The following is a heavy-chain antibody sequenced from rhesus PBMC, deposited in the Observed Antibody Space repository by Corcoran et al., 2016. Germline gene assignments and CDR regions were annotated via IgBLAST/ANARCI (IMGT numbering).Heavy chain of an antibody. D-gene: IGHD1-1*01. CDR3: ARGAGWNYGYWYFDL. CDR1: GYSISSNY. J-gene: IGHJ2*01. CDR2: IYGSNGST. V-gene: IGHV4-147*01. Sequence: QVQLQESGPGLVKPSETLSLTCAVSGYSISSNYWSWIRQPPGKGLEWIGYIYGSNGSTYTNPSLKSRVTISTDTSNTQCSLKPSSGTAADTAVYYCARGAGWNYGYWYFDLWGPGTPITISS.